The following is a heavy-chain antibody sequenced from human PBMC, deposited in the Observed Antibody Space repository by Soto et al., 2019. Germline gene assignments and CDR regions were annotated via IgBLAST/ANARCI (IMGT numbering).Heavy chain of an antibody. CDR2: VNPSGGST. D-gene: IGHD3-22*01. CDR1: GYTFTSYY. V-gene: IGHV1-46*01. Sequence: ASVKVSCKASGYTFTSYYMHWVRQAPGQGLEWMGIVNPSGGSTNYAQKFQGRVTMTRDTSTSTVYMELSSLRSEDMAVYYCAREYGNYDNSGSYAYWGQGTLVTVSS. CDR3: AREYGNYDNSGSYAY. J-gene: IGHJ4*02.